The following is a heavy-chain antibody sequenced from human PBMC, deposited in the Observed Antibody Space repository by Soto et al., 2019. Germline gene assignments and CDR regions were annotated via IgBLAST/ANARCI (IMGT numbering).Heavy chain of an antibody. D-gene: IGHD4-17*01. V-gene: IGHV3-23*01. J-gene: IGHJ6*02. CDR2: LSHNGVNT. Sequence: PGGSLRLSCAASGFTFSNYAMSWVRQAPGEGLEWVSALSHNGVNTYYGDSVKGRFTISRDNSKNTVYLQMNSLRAEDTAVYYCANSMTTGPYYYYYGMDVWGQGTTVTVSS. CDR3: ANSMTTGPYYYYYGMDV. CDR1: GFTFSNYA.